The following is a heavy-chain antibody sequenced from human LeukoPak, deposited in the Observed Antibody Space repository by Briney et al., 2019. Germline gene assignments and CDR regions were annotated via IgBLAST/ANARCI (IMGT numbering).Heavy chain of an antibody. V-gene: IGHV1-18*01. D-gene: IGHD6-13*01. CDR2: ISANSGDT. CDR3: ARDRWYAFDY. CDR1: GYAFTVNG. J-gene: IGHJ4*02. Sequence: ASVKVSCKASGYAFTVNGISWMRQAPGQGLEWLGWISANSGDTNYAEQFQGRLTLATDTSTSTAYMELRSLRDDDTAVYYCARDRWYAFDYWGQGTLVTVSS.